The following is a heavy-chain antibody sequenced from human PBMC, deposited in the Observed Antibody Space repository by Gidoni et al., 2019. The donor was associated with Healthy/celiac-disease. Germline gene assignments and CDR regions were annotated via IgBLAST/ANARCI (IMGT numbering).Heavy chain of an antibody. CDR3: ARGASYDYVWGSYPQGNYYFDY. CDR1: GFTFSSHR. CDR2: ISSSSSYI. Sequence: EVQLVESGGGLVKPGGSLRLSCAASGFTFSSHRMNWVRQAPGKGLEWVSSISSSSSYIYYADSVKGRFTISRDNDKNSLYLQMNSLRAEDTAVYYCARGASYDYVWGSYPQGNYYFDYWGQGTLVTVSS. D-gene: IGHD3-16*02. V-gene: IGHV3-21*01. J-gene: IGHJ4*02.